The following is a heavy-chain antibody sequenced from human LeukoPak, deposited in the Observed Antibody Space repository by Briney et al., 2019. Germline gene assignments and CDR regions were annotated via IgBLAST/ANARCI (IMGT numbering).Heavy chain of an antibody. J-gene: IGHJ4*02. CDR2: IHHSGST. V-gene: IGHV4-38-2*01. D-gene: IGHD3-9*01. CDR3: ARQAGYFDWLDY. Sequence: SETLSLTCAVSGYSISSGYYWGWIRQPPGKGLEWIGSIHHSGSTYSNPYLKSRFTISVDTSTNPFSLQLSSVTAADTSVYYCARQAGYFDWLDYWGQGTLVTVSS. CDR1: GYSISSGYY.